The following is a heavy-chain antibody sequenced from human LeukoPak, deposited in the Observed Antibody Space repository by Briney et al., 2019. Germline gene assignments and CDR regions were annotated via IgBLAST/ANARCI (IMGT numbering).Heavy chain of an antibody. V-gene: IGHV4-30-2*01. Sequence: PSETLSLTCAVSGVSISSGGYSWSWIRQPPGKGLEWIGYIYHSGSTYYNPSLKSRVTISVGRSKNQFSLKLSSVTAADTAVYYCARGDSSYFDYWGQGTLVTVSS. CDR3: ARGDSSYFDY. CDR2: IYHSGST. CDR1: GVSISSGGYS. D-gene: IGHD3-22*01. J-gene: IGHJ4*02.